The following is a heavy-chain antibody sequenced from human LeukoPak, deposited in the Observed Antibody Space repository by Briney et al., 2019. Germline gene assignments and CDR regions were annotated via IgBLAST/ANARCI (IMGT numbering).Heavy chain of an antibody. Sequence: GGSLRLSCAASGFTFSSYAMSWVRQAPGKGLEWVSAISGSGGSTYYADSVKGRFTISRDNSKNTLYLQMNSLRAEDTAVYYRARGLYGSGSYYFDYWGQGTLVIVSS. D-gene: IGHD3-10*01. V-gene: IGHV3-23*01. J-gene: IGHJ4*02. CDR2: ISGSGGST. CDR3: ARGLYGSGSYYFDY. CDR1: GFTFSSYA.